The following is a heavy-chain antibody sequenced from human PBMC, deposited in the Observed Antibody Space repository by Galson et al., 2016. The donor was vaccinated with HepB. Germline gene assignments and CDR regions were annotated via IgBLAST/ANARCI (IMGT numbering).Heavy chain of an antibody. V-gene: IGHV3-23*01. CDR1: GFTFSSYA. CDR3: AKDQKRRLLSPITVAGTDY. Sequence: GFTFSSYAMSWVRQAPGKGLEWVSAISGSGVITYYADSVKGRFTISRDNSKNTLYLQMNSLRAEDTAVYYCAKDQKRRLLSPITVAGTDYWGQGTMVTVSS. CDR2: ISGSGVIT. D-gene: IGHD6-19*01. J-gene: IGHJ4*02.